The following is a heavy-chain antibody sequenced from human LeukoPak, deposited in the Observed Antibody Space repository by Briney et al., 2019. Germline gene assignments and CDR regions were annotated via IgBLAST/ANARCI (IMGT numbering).Heavy chain of an antibody. V-gene: IGHV3-23*01. Sequence: GGSLRLSRAASGFTFSSYAMSWVRQAPGRGLEWVATLSGSGAGTYYSDSVQGRFTISRDNSKRTLFLQMNSLRAEDTAFYYCAKAELGVDTFFDYWGQGTLVTVSS. J-gene: IGHJ4*02. CDR2: LSGSGAGT. CDR1: GFTFSSYA. D-gene: IGHD3-3*01. CDR3: AKAELGVDTFFDY.